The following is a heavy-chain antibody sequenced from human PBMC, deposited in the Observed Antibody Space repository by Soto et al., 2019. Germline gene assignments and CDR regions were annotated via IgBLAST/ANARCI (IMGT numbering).Heavy chain of an antibody. V-gene: IGHV2-5*01. Sequence: QITLKESGPPLVDPTQTLTLTCTFSGFSLTSSGVGVGWIRQPPGKALEWLGVIYWNDDKLYSPSLKSRLTITKHTSKNQVVLTMDNMDPVDTGTYYCAHRLAYERVSSDYWGQGTLVTVSS. D-gene: IGHD3-3*01. J-gene: IGHJ4*02. CDR3: AHRLAYERVSSDY. CDR2: IYWNDDK. CDR1: GFSLTSSGVG.